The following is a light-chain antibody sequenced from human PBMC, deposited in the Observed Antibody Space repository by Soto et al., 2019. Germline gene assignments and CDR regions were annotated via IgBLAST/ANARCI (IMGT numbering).Light chain of an antibody. CDR3: QQYYSYPFT. CDR2: AAS. J-gene: IGKJ3*01. Sequence: AIRMTQSPSSFSASTGDRVTITCRASQGISSYLAWYQQKPGKAPKLLIYAASTLQSGVPSRFSGSGSGTDFHLPLRCLQAEDFATYYCQQYYSYPFTFGPGTKVDIK. CDR1: QGISSY. V-gene: IGKV1-8*01.